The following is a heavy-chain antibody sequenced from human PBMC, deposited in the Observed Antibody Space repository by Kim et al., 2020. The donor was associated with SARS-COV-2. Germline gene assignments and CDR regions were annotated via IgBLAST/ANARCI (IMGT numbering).Heavy chain of an antibody. CDR1: GFTFSSYS. Sequence: GGSLRLSCAPSGFTFSSYSMSWVRQAPGKGLEWVSSISSSGAYIYYEDSVQGRFTISRDNAKNSLYLQMNSLRAEDTAVYYCARHGVRSGYDYFFDYWGHGTLVTVSS. V-gene: IGHV3-21*01. D-gene: IGHD5-12*01. CDR2: ISSSGAYI. CDR3: ARHGVRSGYDYFFDY. J-gene: IGHJ4*01.